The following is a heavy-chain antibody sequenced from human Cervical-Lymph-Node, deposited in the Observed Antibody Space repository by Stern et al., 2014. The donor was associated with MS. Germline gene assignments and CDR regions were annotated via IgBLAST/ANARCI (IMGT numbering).Heavy chain of an antibody. V-gene: IGHV3-33*01. CDR1: GFTFSSYG. D-gene: IGHD5-24*01. J-gene: IGHJ4*02. CDR2: AWYDGSTA. CDR3: ARGHIPYAYYYLFDY. Sequence: VQLEESGGGVVQPGTSLRLSCAASGFTFSSYGMHWVRQAPGKGLEWVALAWYDGSTAYYTNSVKGRFTISRDNSKNTLSLQMNSLTAEDTAVYYCARGHIPYAYYYLFDYWGQGTLVTVSS.